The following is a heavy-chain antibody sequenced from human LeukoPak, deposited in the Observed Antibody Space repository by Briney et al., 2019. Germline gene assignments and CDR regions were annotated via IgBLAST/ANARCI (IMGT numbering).Heavy chain of an antibody. J-gene: IGHJ4*02. V-gene: IGHV3-48*01. Sequence: AGGSLRLSCAASGFTFNYHSMNWVRQAPGKGLEWISYISSVGNTIFYADSVKGRFTISRDNAQDSLFLQMNSLRAEDTAVYYCARDLSYWGQGTLVTVSS. CDR1: GFTFNYHS. CDR2: ISSVGNTI. CDR3: ARDLSY.